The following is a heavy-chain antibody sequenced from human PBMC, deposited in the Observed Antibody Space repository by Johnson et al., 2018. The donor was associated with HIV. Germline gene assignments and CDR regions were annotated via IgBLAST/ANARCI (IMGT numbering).Heavy chain of an antibody. CDR3: ARDKRYCSGGSCHLGAFDI. D-gene: IGHD2-15*01. Sequence: VQLVESGGGVVQPGRSLRLSCAASGFTFSSYAMHWVRQAPGKGLEWVAVISYDGSNKYYADSVKGRFTISRDNSKNTLYLQMNSLRAEDTAVYYCARDKRYCSGGSCHLGAFDIWGQGTMVTVSS. CDR1: GFTFSSYA. J-gene: IGHJ3*02. CDR2: ISYDGSNK. V-gene: IGHV3-30-3*01.